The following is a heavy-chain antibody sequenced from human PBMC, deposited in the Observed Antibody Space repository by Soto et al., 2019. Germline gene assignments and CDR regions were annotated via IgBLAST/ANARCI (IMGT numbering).Heavy chain of an antibody. CDR2: IDPSDSYT. CDR1: GYSFTSYW. CDR3: ARLRSCSSTSCYTEADYYYGMDV. V-gene: IGHV5-10-1*01. Sequence: PGESLKISCNGSGYSFTSYWISWVRQMPGKGLEWMGRIDPSDSYTNYSPSFQGHVTISADKSISTAYLQWSSLKASDTAMYYCARLRSCSSTSCYTEADYYYGMDVWGQGTTVTVSS. D-gene: IGHD2-2*02. J-gene: IGHJ6*02.